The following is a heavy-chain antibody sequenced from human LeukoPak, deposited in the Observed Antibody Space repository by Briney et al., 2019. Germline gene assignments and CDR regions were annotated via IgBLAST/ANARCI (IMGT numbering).Heavy chain of an antibody. CDR2: INPNSGGT. D-gene: IGHD4-23*01. Sequence: GASVQVSCKASGYTFTGYYMHWVRQAPGQGLEWMGWINPNSGGTNYAQKFQGRVTMTRDTSISTAYMELSRLRSDDTAVYYCARVAPYYGGNSEYWFDPWGQGTLVTVSS. J-gene: IGHJ5*02. CDR3: ARVAPYYGGNSEYWFDP. V-gene: IGHV1-2*02. CDR1: GYTFTGYY.